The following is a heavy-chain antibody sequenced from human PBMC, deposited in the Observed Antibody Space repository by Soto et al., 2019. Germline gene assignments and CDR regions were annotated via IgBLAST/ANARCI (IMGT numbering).Heavy chain of an antibody. CDR1: VFTCSGYG. CDR2: ISYYGTNE. Sequence: GSLRLSGEASVFTCSGYGMHWVRQAPGKGLEWVAVISYYGTNEYYEDSVKGRFTISRDNSKNTLYLQMNSLRIEDTAVYFCAKEDPSGRYSLDYWGQGSQVTVSS. D-gene: IGHD1-26*01. J-gene: IGHJ4*02. CDR3: AKEDPSGRYSLDY. V-gene: IGHV3-30*18.